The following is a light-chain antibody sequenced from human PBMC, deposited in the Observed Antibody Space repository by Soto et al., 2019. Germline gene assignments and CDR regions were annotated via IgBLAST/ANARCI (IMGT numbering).Light chain of an antibody. V-gene: IGLV2-14*01. Sequence: QSALTQPASVSGSPGQSITISCTGTSSDVGGYNYVSWYQQHPGKAPKLMIYDVSNRPSGVSNRFSGSKSGNTASLTISGXXXXXXXDXXCSSYTSSSTLDYVFGTGTKLTVL. CDR1: SSDVGGYNY. CDR2: DVS. CDR3: SSYTSSSTLDYV. J-gene: IGLJ1*01.